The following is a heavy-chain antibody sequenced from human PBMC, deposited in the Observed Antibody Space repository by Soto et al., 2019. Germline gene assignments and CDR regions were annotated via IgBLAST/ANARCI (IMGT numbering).Heavy chain of an antibody. J-gene: IGHJ4*02. Sequence: LRLSCAASGFTFNNYGMHWVRQAPGKGLEWVAVIWYDGSNKYYADSVKGRFTISRDNSKNTLYLQMNSLRAEDTAVYYCARDLNYNSSGLWGQGTLVTVSS. CDR2: IWYDGSNK. D-gene: IGHD3-22*01. CDR1: GFTFNNYG. CDR3: ARDLNYNSSGL. V-gene: IGHV3-33*01.